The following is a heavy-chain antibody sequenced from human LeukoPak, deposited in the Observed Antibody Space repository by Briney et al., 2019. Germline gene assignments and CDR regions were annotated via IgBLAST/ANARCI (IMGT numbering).Heavy chain of an antibody. CDR1: GYTFTSCG. J-gene: IGHJ6*03. CDR3: ARVLLMAPYYYMDV. V-gene: IGHV1-18*01. D-gene: IGHD5-24*01. CDR2: ISAYNGNT. Sequence: ASVKVSCKASGYTFTSCGISWVRQAPGQGLEWMGWISAYNGNTNYAQKLQGRVTMTTDTSTSTAYMELRSLRSDDTAVYYCARVLLMAPYYYMDVWGKGTTVTVSS.